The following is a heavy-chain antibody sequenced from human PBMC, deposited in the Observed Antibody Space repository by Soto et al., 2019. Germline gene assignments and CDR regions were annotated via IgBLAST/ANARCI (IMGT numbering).Heavy chain of an antibody. CDR3: ARAGSGYYRFDD. D-gene: IGHD3-22*01. CDR1: GFTVSRNY. CDR2: IYSGGST. J-gene: IGHJ4*02. V-gene: IGHV3-53*01. Sequence: PGGSLRLSCAASGFTVSRNYMSWVRQAPGKGLEWVSIIYSGGSTYYANSVKGRFTISRDNSKNTLYLQMNSLRAEDTAVYYCARAGSGYYRFDDWGQGALVTVSS.